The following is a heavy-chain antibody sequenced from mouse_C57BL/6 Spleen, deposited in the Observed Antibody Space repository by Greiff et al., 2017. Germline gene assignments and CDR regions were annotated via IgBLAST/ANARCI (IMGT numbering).Heavy chain of an antibody. CDR1: GYTFTDYE. CDR2: IDPETGGT. V-gene: IGHV1-15*01. J-gene: IGHJ2*01. CDR3: DYGNPDYFDY. Sequence: QVQLQQSGAELVRPGASVTLSCKASGYTFTDYEMHWVKQTPVHGLDWIGAIDPETGGTAYNQKFKGKAILTADKSSSTAYMELRSLTSEDSAVYYSDYGNPDYFDYWGQGTTLTVSS. D-gene: IGHD2-1*01.